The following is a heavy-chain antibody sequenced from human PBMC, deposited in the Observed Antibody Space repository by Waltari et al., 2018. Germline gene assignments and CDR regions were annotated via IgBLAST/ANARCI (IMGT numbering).Heavy chain of an antibody. Sequence: QLQLQESGPGLVKPSETLSLTCTVSGGSISSSSYFWGWVRQPPGKGLEWIGIFYYSGSPYYNPSLKRRVTISVDTSKTQLSLRLTSVTAADTAVYYFARRTVRGFDYWGQGTLVTVSS. V-gene: IGHV4-39*01. CDR1: GGSISSSSYF. J-gene: IGHJ4*02. D-gene: IGHD1-1*01. CDR2: FYYSGSP. CDR3: ARRTVRGFDY.